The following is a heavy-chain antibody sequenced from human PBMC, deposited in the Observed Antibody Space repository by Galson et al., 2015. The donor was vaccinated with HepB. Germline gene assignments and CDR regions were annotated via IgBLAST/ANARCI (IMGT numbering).Heavy chain of an antibody. D-gene: IGHD3-10*01. V-gene: IGHV3-15*01. CDR1: GFTFSNAW. J-gene: IGHJ4*02. Sequence: SLRLSCAASGFTFSNAWMSWVRPAPGKGLGWVGRIKSKTDGGTTDYAAPVKGRFTISRDDSKNTLYLQMNSLKTEDTAVYYCTTDYYLLWFGEKPTDYWGQGTLVTVSS. CDR3: TTDYYLLWFGEKPTDY. CDR2: IKSKTDGGTT.